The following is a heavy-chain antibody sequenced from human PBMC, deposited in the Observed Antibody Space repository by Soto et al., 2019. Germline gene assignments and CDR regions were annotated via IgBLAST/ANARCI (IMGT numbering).Heavy chain of an antibody. V-gene: IGHV1-46*01. D-gene: IGHD6-19*01. CDR2: ISPGAGNT. CDR3: GRSTWLDHFDY. J-gene: IGHJ4*02. Sequence: GVSVKVSCKTSGFTFTIYYVHWVRQAPGQGLEWVGVISPGAGNTTYAQEFQGRLTMNTDTSSSTVYMEVSSLRSEDTAVYYCGRSTWLDHFDYWGQGTPVTVSS. CDR1: GFTFTIYY.